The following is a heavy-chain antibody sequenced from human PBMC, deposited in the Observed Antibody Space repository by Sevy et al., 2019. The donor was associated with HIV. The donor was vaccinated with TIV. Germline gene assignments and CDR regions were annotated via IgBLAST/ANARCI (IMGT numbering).Heavy chain of an antibody. CDR2: IRSKAYNFAT. V-gene: IGHV3-73*01. CDR3: TGGAPYPMDV. D-gene: IGHD3-10*01. Sequence: GGSLRLSCAASGFAFSGSTVHWVRQASGKGLEWVGRIRSKAYNFATTYAAPLKGRFTISRDDSKNTAYLQLNGLKTEDTAVYYCTGGAPYPMDVWGQGTTVTVSS. J-gene: IGHJ6*02. CDR1: GFAFSGST.